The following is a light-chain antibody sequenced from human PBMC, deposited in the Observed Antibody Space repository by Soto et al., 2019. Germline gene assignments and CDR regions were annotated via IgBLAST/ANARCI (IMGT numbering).Light chain of an antibody. Sequence: DIQMTQSPSSLSASVGDRVTITCRASQDISNYLNWYQHRLGRAPKLLTYDATRLQSGVSSRFSGSGSGTDFTLTISSLQPEDFATDYCQQSYVTPRTFGPGTRVDIK. V-gene: IGKV1-39*01. CDR2: DAT. J-gene: IGKJ1*01. CDR3: QQSYVTPRT. CDR1: QDISNY.